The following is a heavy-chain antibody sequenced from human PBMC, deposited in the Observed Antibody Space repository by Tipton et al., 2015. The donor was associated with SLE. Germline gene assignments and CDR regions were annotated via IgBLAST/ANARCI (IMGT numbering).Heavy chain of an antibody. CDR1: GGSISSYY. Sequence: TLSLTCTVSGGSISSYYWSWIRQPPGKGLEWIGEIYHSGSTNYNPSLKSRVTISVDKSKNQFSLKLSSVTAADTAVYYCARVSGWYQYAFDIWGQGTMVTVSS. D-gene: IGHD6-19*01. J-gene: IGHJ3*02. V-gene: IGHV4-59*12. CDR2: IYHSGST. CDR3: ARVSGWYQYAFDI.